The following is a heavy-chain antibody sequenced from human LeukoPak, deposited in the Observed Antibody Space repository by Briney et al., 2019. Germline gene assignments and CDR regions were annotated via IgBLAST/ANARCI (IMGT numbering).Heavy chain of an antibody. CDR1: DGSISSSSYY. V-gene: IGHV4-39*07. J-gene: IGHJ6*03. CDR2: IYYSGNT. Sequence: SETLSLTCTVSDGSISSSSYYWGWIRQPPGKGLEWIGSIYYSGNTYYNPSLKSRVNISVDTSKNQFSLKLSSVTAADTAVYYCARANYWYYYMDVWGKGTTVTASS. D-gene: IGHD2-15*01. CDR3: ARANYWYYYMDV.